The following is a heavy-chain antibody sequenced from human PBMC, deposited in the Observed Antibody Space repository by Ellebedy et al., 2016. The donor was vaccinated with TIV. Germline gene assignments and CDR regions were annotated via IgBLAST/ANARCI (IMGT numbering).Heavy chain of an antibody. CDR2: INAGNGNT. D-gene: IGHD2-15*01. CDR3: ARIPLVVAATEDY. V-gene: IGHV1-3*01. CDR1: GYTFTSYA. Sequence: ASVKVSCXASGYTFTSYAMHWVRQAPGQRLEWMGWINAGNGNTKYSQKFQGRVTIIRDTSASTAYMELSSLRSEDTAVYYCARIPLVVAATEDYWGQGTLVTVSS. J-gene: IGHJ4*02.